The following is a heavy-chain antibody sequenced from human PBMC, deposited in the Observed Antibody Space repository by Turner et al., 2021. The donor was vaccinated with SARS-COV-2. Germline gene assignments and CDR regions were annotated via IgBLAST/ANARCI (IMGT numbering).Heavy chain of an antibody. Sequence: QVPLEESGGGVVHTGRSWRLSCAASGFTFSPYDMHGFLQAPGKGLECVAVIAYVGSNINYADSEKDRFTISRDNSKNTLYLQMNSRRAEDTAMNYCASTEIVLGVYTHRGQGTLVTVSS. J-gene: IGHJ4*02. CDR2: IAYVGSNI. V-gene: IGHV3-30*01. CDR3: ASTEIVLGVYTH. D-gene: IGHD2-8*01. CDR1: GFTFSPYD.